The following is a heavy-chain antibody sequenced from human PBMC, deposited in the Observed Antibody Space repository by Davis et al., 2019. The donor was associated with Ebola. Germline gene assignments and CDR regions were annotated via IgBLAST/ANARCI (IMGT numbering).Heavy chain of an antibody. V-gene: IGHV3-49*04. J-gene: IGHJ6*02. CDR1: GFILGDYA. CDR3: SRDLKQRPPSYYDGMDV. D-gene: IGHD6-6*01. Sequence: GESLKISCRVSGFILGDYALNWVRQPPGKGLEWVGFIRSKAYGGKPAYAASVIGRFTISRDDSRNIAYLDMDSLKIEDTAVYYCSRDLKQRPPSYYDGMDVWGQGTTVTVSS. CDR2: IRSKAYGGKP.